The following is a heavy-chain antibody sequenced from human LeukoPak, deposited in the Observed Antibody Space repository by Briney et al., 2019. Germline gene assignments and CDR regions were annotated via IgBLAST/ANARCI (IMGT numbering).Heavy chain of an antibody. D-gene: IGHD4-17*01. Sequence: PSETLSLTCTVSGGSISSYYWSWIRQPAGKGLEWIGRIYTSGSTNYNPSLKSRVTMSVDTSKNQFSLKLSSVTAADTAVYYCAREGNYGDYEIFFDYWGQGTLVTVSS. CDR1: GGSISSYY. CDR2: IYTSGST. CDR3: AREGNYGDYEIFFDY. J-gene: IGHJ4*02. V-gene: IGHV4-4*07.